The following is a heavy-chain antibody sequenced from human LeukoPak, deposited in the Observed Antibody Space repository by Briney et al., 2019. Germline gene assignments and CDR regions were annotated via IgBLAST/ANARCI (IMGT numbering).Heavy chain of an antibody. Sequence: HGESLRISCEGSGYSFTSYWIGWVRQMPGKGLEWMGIIYPGDSDTRYSPSFQGQVTISADKSISTAYLQWSSLKASDTAMYYCARFRGPGIAAAGTSYYMDVWGKGTTVTISS. CDR2: IYPGDSDT. CDR1: GYSFTSYW. J-gene: IGHJ6*03. CDR3: ARFRGPGIAAAGTSYYMDV. V-gene: IGHV5-51*01. D-gene: IGHD6-13*01.